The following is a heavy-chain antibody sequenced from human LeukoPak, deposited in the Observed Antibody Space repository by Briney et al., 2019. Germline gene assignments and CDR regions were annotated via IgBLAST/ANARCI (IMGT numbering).Heavy chain of an antibody. CDR1: GGTFSSYA. Sequence: SMKVSCKASGGTFSSYAISWVRQAPGQGLEWMGGIIPIFGTANYAQKFQGRVTITTDESTSTAYMELSSLRSEDTAVYYCARDRRGNPNYMDVWGKGTTVTVSS. D-gene: IGHD4-23*01. J-gene: IGHJ6*03. CDR2: IIPIFGTA. V-gene: IGHV1-69*05. CDR3: ARDRRGNPNYMDV.